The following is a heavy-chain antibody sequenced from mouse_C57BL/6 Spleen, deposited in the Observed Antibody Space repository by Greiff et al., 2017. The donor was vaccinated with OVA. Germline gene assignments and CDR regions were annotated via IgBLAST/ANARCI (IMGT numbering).Heavy chain of an antibody. Sequence: QVQLKESGAELVRPGASVTLSCKASGYTFTDYEMHWVKQTPVHGLEWIGAIDPETGGTAYNQKFKGKAILTADKSSSTAYMELRSLTSEDSADYYCTRDYYSDYWGQGTTLTVSS. J-gene: IGHJ2*01. D-gene: IGHD1-1*01. CDR2: IDPETGGT. V-gene: IGHV1-15*01. CDR3: TRDYYSDY. CDR1: GYTFTDYE.